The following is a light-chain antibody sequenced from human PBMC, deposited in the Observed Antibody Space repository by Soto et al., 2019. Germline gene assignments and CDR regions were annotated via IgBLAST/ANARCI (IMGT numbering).Light chain of an antibody. CDR2: GAS. CDR1: QSVSSN. J-gene: IGKJ1*01. Sequence: EIVMTQSPATLSVSPGERATLSCRASQSVSSNLAWYQQKPGQAPRLLIFGASTRATGIPGRFSGSGSGTEFHLTLSSLQSEDFAVYYCQHYNNWPRTFVQGTKVEIK. V-gene: IGKV3-15*01. CDR3: QHYNNWPRT.